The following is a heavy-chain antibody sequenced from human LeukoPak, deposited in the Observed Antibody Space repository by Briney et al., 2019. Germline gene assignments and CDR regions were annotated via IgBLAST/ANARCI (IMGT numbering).Heavy chain of an antibody. J-gene: IGHJ4*02. D-gene: IGHD3-9*01. CDR1: GGSISSYY. V-gene: IGHV4-59*08. CDR2: IYYSGST. CDR3: ASQYYDILTGYYTAR. Sequence: PSETLSLTCTVSGGSISSYYWSWIRQPPGKGLEWIGYIYYSGSTNYNPSLKSRVTISVDTSKNQFSLKLSSVTAADTAVYYCASQYYDILTGYYTARWGQGTLVTVSS.